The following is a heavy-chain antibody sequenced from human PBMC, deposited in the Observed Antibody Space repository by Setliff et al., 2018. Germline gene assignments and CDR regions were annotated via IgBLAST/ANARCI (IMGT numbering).Heavy chain of an antibody. V-gene: IGHV3-74*01. CDR1: GFTFSRYW. J-gene: IGHJ4*02. CDR3: ARGYSYGYRIDY. D-gene: IGHD5-18*01. CDR2: IHNDGTST. Sequence: GGSLRLSCEASGFTFSRYWMHWVRQAPGKGLVWVSHIHNDGTSTSYADSVKGRFTISRDNAKKTLYLQMSSLRGEDTALYYCARGYSYGYRIDYWGQGTLVTVSS.